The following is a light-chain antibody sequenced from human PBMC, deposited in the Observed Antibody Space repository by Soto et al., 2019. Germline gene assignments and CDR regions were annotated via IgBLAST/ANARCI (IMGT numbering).Light chain of an antibody. CDR2: KAS. CDR3: QQYNNYPWT. V-gene: IGKV1-5*03. Sequence: DIQMTQSPSTLSASVGDRVTITCRASQSINRWLAWYQQKPGKAPKLLIYKASSLESGVPSRFSGGGIGTEFSLSISSLQPDDFATYFCQQYNNYPWTFGQGTKVDIK. CDR1: QSINRW. J-gene: IGKJ1*01.